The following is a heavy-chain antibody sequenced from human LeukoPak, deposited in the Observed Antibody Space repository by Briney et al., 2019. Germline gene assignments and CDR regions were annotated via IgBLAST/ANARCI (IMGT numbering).Heavy chain of an antibody. CDR2: ISAYNGNT. CDR1: GYTFTNYG. Sequence: ASVKVSCKASGYTFTNYGINWVRQAPGQGLEWMGWISAYNGNTNYAQKLQGRVTMTTDTSTSTAYMELRSLRSDDTAVYYCARDPSSIFGVVLNYYYGMDVWGQGTTVTVSS. J-gene: IGHJ6*02. CDR3: ARDPSSIFGVVLNYYYGMDV. D-gene: IGHD3-3*01. V-gene: IGHV1-18*01.